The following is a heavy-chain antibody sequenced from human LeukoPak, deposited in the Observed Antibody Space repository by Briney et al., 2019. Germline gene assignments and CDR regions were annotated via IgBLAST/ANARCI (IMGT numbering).Heavy chain of an antibody. Sequence: QPGGSLRLSCAASGFIFSSSSMNWVRQAPGKGLEWLSYISISSSTIYYADSVKGRLTISRDISKNTLYVQMNSLRPEDTAVYYCARAAHRGFSFDYWGQGTLVTVSS. D-gene: IGHD3-10*01. J-gene: IGHJ4*02. CDR2: ISISSSTI. V-gene: IGHV3-48*01. CDR3: ARAAHRGFSFDY. CDR1: GFIFSSSS.